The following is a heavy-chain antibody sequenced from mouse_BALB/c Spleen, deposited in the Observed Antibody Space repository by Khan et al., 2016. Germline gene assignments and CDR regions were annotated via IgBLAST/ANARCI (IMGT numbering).Heavy chain of an antibody. CDR2: INTNTGEP. V-gene: IGHV9-3*02. J-gene: IGHJ3*01. D-gene: IGHD1-1*01. CDR1: GYTFTNYG. Sequence: QIQLVQSGPELKKPGETVKISCKASGYTFTNYGMKWVKQAPGKGLKWMGWINTNTGEPTYAEEFKGRFAFSLETSARTAYLQINNLKSEDTATYFCAEDYYGSNWFAYWGQGTLVTVSA. CDR3: AEDYYGSNWFAY.